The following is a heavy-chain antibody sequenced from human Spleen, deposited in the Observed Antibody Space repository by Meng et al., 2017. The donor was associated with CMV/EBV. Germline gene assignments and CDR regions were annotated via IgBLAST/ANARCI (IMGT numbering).Heavy chain of an antibody. V-gene: IGHV1-2*02. CDR2: INPNSGGT. Sequence: ASVKVSCKASGYTFIGYHMHWVRQAPGQGLEWMGWINPNSGGTNYAQKFQGRVTMTRDTSISTAYMELSRLRSDDTAVYYCARPIVATIYYYYYYGMDVWGQGTTVTVSS. CDR3: ARPIVATIYYYYYYGMDV. CDR1: GYTFIGYH. D-gene: IGHD5-12*01. J-gene: IGHJ6*02.